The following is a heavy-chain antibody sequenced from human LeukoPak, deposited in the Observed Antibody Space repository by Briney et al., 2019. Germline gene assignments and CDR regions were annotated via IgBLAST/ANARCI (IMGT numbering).Heavy chain of an antibody. CDR3: ARASHIVSIIGTCDS. V-gene: IGHV3-7*01. CDR2: IKQDGSEE. J-gene: IGHJ4*02. D-gene: IGHD5/OR15-5a*01. Sequence: PGGSLRLSCAASGFTLSRYWMSWVRQAPGKGLEWVANIKQDGSEEYYVDSVEGRFTISRDNARNSLSLQMNSLRAEDTAVYYCARASHIVSIIGTCDSWGPGTLVTVSS. CDR1: GFTLSRYW.